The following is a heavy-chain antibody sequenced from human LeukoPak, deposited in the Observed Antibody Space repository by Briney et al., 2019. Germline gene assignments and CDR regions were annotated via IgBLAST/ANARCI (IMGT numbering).Heavy chain of an antibody. CDR1: GYTLTELS. V-gene: IGHV1-24*01. CDR3: ATGEVPAAIWRYYYGMDV. Sequence: ASVKVSCKVSGYTLTELSMHWVRQAPGKGLEWMGGFDPEDGGTIYAQKFQGRVTMTEDTSTDTAYMELSSLRSEDTAVYYCATGEVPAAIWRYYYGMDVWGQGTTVTVSS. J-gene: IGHJ6*02. D-gene: IGHD2-2*01. CDR2: FDPEDGGT.